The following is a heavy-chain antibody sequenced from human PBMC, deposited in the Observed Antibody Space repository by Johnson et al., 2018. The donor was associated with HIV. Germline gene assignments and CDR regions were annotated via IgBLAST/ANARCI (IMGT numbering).Heavy chain of an antibody. D-gene: IGHD5-24*01. CDR2: ISYDGSNK. J-gene: IGHJ3*02. V-gene: IGHV3-30-3*01. Sequence: QVHLVESGGGVVQPGRSLRLSCAASGFTFSSYAMHWVRQAPGKGLEWVAVISYDGSNKYYADSVKGRFTISRDNAKNSLYLQMNSLRAEDTALYYCAKDTVEGTGAFDIWGQGTMVTVSS. CDR1: GFTFSSYA. CDR3: AKDTVEGTGAFDI.